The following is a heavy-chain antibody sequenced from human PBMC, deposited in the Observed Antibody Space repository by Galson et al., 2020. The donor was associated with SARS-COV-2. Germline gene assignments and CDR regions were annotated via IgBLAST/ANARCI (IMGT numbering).Heavy chain of an antibody. Sequence: SETLSLTCTVSGGSISSGSFYWSWIRQPAGKGLEWIGRIYTSGSTNYNPSLKSRVTISVDTSKNQFSLKLSSVTAADTAVYYCARAEIHPTKDGPVRYGMDVWGQGTTVTVSS. CDR2: IYTSGST. J-gene: IGHJ6*02. CDR3: ARAEIHPTKDGPVRYGMDV. D-gene: IGHD3-10*02. V-gene: IGHV4-61*02. CDR1: GGSISSGSFY.